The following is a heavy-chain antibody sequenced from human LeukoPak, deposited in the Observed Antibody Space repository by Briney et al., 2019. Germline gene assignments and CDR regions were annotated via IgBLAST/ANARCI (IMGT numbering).Heavy chain of an antibody. CDR2: MNPNSGDT. CDR3: ARVRRYYYGMDV. V-gene: IGHV1-2*02. CDR1: GYTLTDCY. Sequence: ASVKVSCKASGYTLTDCYIHWVRQAPGQGLEWMGWMNPNSGDTNTAQSFQGRVTMTRETSISTAYMELSRLRFDDTAVYYCARVRRYYYGMDVWGQGTTVTVSS. J-gene: IGHJ6*02.